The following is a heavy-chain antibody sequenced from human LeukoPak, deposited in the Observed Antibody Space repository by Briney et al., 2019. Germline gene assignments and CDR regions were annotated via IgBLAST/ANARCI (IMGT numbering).Heavy chain of an antibody. D-gene: IGHD6-13*01. Sequence: GGSLRLSCAASGFTFSSYGMHWVRQAPGTGLEWVAVIWYDGSNKYYADSVKGRFTISRDNSKNTLHLQMNSLRAEDTAVYYCARESAGAFDYWGQGTLVTVSS. CDR2: IWYDGSNK. CDR1: GFTFSSYG. CDR3: ARESAGAFDY. V-gene: IGHV3-33*01. J-gene: IGHJ4*02.